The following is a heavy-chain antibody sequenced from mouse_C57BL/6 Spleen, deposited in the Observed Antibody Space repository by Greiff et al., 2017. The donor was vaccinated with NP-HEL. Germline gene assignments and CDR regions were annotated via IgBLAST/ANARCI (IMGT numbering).Heavy chain of an antibody. Sequence: VQLEQPGAELVKPGASVKMSCTASGYTFTSYGITWVKQRPGQGLEWIGDIYPGSGSTNYNEKFTSKATLTVDTSSSTAFMQLSSLTSEDSEVDDCARFPYGYYGGNYFDYGGKGTTLTVAS. CDR1: GYTFTSYG. J-gene: IGHJ2*01. CDR2: IYPGSGST. V-gene: IGHV1-55*01. D-gene: IGHD2-3*01. CDR3: ARFPYGYYGGNYFDY.